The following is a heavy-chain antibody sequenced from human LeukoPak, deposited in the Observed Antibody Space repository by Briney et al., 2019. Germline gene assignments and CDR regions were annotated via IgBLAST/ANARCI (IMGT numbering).Heavy chain of an antibody. CDR2: ISPSADST. CDR3: AKRESSSSSYNYFDY. J-gene: IGHJ4*02. CDR1: GFTFSNYA. V-gene: IGHV3-23*01. D-gene: IGHD6-13*01. Sequence: PGGSLRLSCAASGFTFSNYAMSWVRQAPGKGLEWVSAISPSADSTSYADSVKGRFAISRDNSKNTLYLQMDSLRAEDTAVYYCAKRESSSSSYNYFDYWGQGTLVTVSS.